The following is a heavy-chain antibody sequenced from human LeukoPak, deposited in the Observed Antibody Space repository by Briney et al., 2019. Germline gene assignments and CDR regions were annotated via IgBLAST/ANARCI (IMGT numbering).Heavy chain of an antibody. D-gene: IGHD6-13*01. CDR2: INGGGDNT. CDR3: VKDEPGSSWYN. CDR1: GFTFSSYY. V-gene: IGHV3-23*01. J-gene: IGHJ4*02. Sequence: PGGSLRLSCAASGFTFSSYYMSWVRQAPGKGLEFGSAINGGGDNTHYADSVKGRFTISRDNSKNRLYLQMNSLRVEDTAVYYCVKDEPGSSWYNWGQGTLVTVSS.